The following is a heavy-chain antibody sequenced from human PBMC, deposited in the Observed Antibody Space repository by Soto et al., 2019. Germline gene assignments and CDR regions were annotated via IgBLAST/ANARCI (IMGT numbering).Heavy chain of an antibody. CDR2: IYTSGST. CDR1: GGSISSYY. J-gene: IGHJ6*02. CDR3: AKSGVSSSWYGEYYYYGMDV. D-gene: IGHD6-13*01. V-gene: IGHV4-4*07. Sequence: PSETLSLTCTVSGGSISSYYWSWIRQPAGKGLEWIGRIYTSGSTNYNPSLKSRVTMSVDTSKNQFSLKLSSVTAADTAVYYCAKSGVSSSWYGEYYYYGMDVWGQGTTVTVSS.